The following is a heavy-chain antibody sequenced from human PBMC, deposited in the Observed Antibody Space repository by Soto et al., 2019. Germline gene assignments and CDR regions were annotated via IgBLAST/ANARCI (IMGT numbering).Heavy chain of an antibody. CDR3: AREIIAAAVLNWFDP. V-gene: IGHV4-31*03. D-gene: IGHD6-13*01. Sequence: SETLSLTCXVSGGSISSGGYYWSWIRQHPGKGLEWIGYIYYSGSTYYNPSLKSRVTISVDTSKNQFSLKLSSVTAADTAVYYCAREIIAAAVLNWFDPWGQGTLVTVSS. CDR1: GGSISSGGYY. CDR2: IYYSGST. J-gene: IGHJ5*02.